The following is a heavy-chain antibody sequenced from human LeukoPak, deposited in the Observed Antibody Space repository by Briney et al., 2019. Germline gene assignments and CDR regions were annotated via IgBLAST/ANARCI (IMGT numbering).Heavy chain of an antibody. CDR3: ANYYDSSGYVY. J-gene: IGHJ4*02. V-gene: IGHV3-23*01. CDR2: ISGSGGST. Sequence: PGGSLRLSCAASGVTFSRYAMSWVRQAPGKGLEWVSAISGSGGSTYYADSVKGRFTISRDNSKNTLYLQMNSLRAEDTAVYYCANYYDSSGYVYWGQGTLVTVSS. CDR1: GVTFSRYA. D-gene: IGHD3-22*01.